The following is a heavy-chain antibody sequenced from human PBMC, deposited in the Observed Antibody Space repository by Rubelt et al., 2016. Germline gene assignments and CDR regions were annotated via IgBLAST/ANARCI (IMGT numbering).Heavy chain of an antibody. CDR2: ISYDGSNK. V-gene: IGHV3-30*04. Sequence: GLEWVAVISYDGSNKYYADSVKGRFTISRDNSKNTLYLQMNSLRAEDTAVYYCARDWDDNEKDYWGQGTLVTVSS. CDR3: ARDWDDNEKDY. J-gene: IGHJ4*02. D-gene: IGHD3-22*01.